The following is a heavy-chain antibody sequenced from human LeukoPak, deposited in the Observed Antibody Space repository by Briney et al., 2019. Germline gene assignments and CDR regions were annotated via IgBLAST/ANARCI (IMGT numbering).Heavy chain of an antibody. J-gene: IGHJ4*02. CDR3: ARGGGYCSGGSCSELDY. CDR2: INHSGST. D-gene: IGHD2-15*01. Sequence: PSETLSLTCAVYGGSFSGYYWSWIRQPPGKGLEWIGEINHSGSTNYNPSLKSRVTISVDTSKNQFSLKLSSVTAADTAVYYCARGGGYCSGGSCSELDYWGQGTLVTVSS. CDR1: GGSFSGYY. V-gene: IGHV4-34*01.